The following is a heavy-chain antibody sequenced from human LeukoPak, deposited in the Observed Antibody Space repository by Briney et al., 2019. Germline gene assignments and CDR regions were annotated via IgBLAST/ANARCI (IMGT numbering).Heavy chain of an antibody. Sequence: PSEALSLTCTVSGGSLSSYYWSWIRQPPGKGLEWIGYIYYSGSTNYNPSLKSRVTISVDTSKNQFSLKLSSVTAADTAVYYCARVTLRFLEWSPGAFDIWGQGTMVTASS. D-gene: IGHD3-3*01. CDR1: GGSLSSYY. J-gene: IGHJ3*02. CDR3: ARVTLRFLEWSPGAFDI. V-gene: IGHV4-59*01. CDR2: IYYSGST.